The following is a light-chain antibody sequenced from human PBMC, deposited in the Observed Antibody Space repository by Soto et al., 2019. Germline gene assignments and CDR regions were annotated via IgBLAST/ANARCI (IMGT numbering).Light chain of an antibody. J-gene: IGKJ4*01. Sequence: IVMTHHPATLSAPPGERATLSCRASQSIDTYLAWYQQKPGQAPRLLIYDASDRATGIPARFSGSGSGTAFTLTISGLEPEDFALYYCQQRYNWPLTFGGGTKAAIK. CDR1: QSIDTY. CDR3: QQRYNWPLT. CDR2: DAS. V-gene: IGKV3-11*01.